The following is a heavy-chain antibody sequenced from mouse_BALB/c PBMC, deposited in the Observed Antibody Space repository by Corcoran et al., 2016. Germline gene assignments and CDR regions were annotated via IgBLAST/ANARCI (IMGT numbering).Heavy chain of an antibody. CDR2: INTHSGVP. J-gene: IGHJ3*01. D-gene: IGHD2-4*01. CDR1: GYTFTTAR. Sequence: QIQLVQSGPELKKPGETVRISCKASGYTFTTARMQWVQKMPGKGLKWIGWINTHSGVPKYVEDFQGRLAFSLETSASTAYLQISNLKNEETATYFGARYDYDGFAYWGQGTLVTVSA. V-gene: IGHV9-4*02. CDR3: ARYDYDGFAY.